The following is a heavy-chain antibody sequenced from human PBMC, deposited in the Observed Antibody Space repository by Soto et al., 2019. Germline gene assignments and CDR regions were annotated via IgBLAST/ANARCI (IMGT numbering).Heavy chain of an antibody. D-gene: IGHD2-15*01. Sequence: EVQLLESGGGVVQPGGSLRVSCLGSTFTFSSYVMNWDRRTPGKGLEWVSGIDGPADSTTYADSVKGRFSISRDNSKSTLYLQMNNLRAEDTAVYFCAKCTSSYSCYGLYLDSWGQGTLVTVAS. V-gene: IGHV3-23*01. CDR3: AKCTSSYSCYGLYLDS. CDR2: IDGPADST. J-gene: IGHJ4*02. CDR1: TFTFSSYV.